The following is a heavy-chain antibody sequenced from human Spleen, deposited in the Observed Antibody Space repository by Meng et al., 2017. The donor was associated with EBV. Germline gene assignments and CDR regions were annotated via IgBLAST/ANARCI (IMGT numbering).Heavy chain of an antibody. CDR2: ISPHNGNA. CDR1: VYTFTNYG. Sequence: QVQPVQSGPEVKKPGASVKVSFKSSVYTFTNYGITWVRQAPGQGLEWMGWISPHNGNATYAQTLKGRVTMTTDTSTSTAYLELRSLRSDDTAVYYCARGRFYIDSWGQGTLVTVSS. D-gene: IGHD3-16*01. CDR3: ARGRFYIDS. V-gene: IGHV1-18*01. J-gene: IGHJ4*02.